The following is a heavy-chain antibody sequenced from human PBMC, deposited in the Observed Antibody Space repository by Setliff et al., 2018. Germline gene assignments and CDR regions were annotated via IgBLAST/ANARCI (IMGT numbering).Heavy chain of an antibody. J-gene: IGHJ4*02. D-gene: IGHD3-10*01. V-gene: IGHV1-2*02. CDR2: ISPNSGGT. CDR1: GYTFTGYY. Sequence: ASVKVSCKASGYTFTGYYMHWVRQAPGQGLEWMGWISPNSGGTNYAQKFQGRVTMTRDTSISTAYMELSRLRSDDAAVYYCARGTVRGVSIDYWGQGTLVTVSS. CDR3: ARGTVRGVSIDY.